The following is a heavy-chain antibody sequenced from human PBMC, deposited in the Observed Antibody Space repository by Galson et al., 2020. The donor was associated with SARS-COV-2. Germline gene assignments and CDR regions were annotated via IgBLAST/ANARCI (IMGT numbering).Heavy chain of an antibody. J-gene: IGHJ5*02. D-gene: IGHD3-22*01. Sequence: SETLSLTCAVYGGSFKNYYWTWIRQSPGKGLQWIGEINHRGSTNYDPSLQGRVAISVDTSKNQFSLKLSSVTAADTAVYYCARDVRLVDITMIVVVKTNNNWFDPWGQGTLVTVSS. CDR1: GGSFKNYY. V-gene: IGHV4-34*01. CDR3: ARDVRLVDITMIVVVKTNNNWFDP. CDR2: INHRGST.